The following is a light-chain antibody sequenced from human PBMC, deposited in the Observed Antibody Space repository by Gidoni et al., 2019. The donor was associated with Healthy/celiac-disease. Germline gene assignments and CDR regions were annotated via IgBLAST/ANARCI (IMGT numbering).Light chain of an antibody. V-gene: IGKV3-11*01. CDR1: QSVSSH. J-gene: IGKJ4*01. Sequence: EIVLTQSPATLSLSPGERATLSCRASQSVSSHLAWYQQKPGQAPRLLIYDASNRATGIPARFSGSGSWTDFTLTISSLEPEDFAVYYCQQRSNWPLTFGGXTKVGI. CDR3: QQRSNWPLT. CDR2: DAS.